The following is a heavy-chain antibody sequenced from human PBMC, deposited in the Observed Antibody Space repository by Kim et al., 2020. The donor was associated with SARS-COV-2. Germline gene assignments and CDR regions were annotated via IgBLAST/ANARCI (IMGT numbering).Heavy chain of an antibody. V-gene: IGHV4-39*01. J-gene: IGHJ6*02. CDR1: GGSISSSSYY. Sequence: SETLSLTCTVSGGSISSSSYYWGWIRQPPGKGLEWIGSIYYSGSTYYNPSLKSRVTISVDTSKNQFSLKLSSVTAADTAVYYCARLSSSGWDYYYGMDVWGQGTTVTVSS. CDR2: IYYSGST. CDR3: ARLSSSGWDYYYGMDV. D-gene: IGHD3-10*01.